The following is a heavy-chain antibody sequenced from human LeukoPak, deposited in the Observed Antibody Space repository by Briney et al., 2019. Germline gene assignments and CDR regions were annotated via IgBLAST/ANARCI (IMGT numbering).Heavy chain of an antibody. J-gene: IGHJ4*02. V-gene: IGHV3-48*01. CDR3: ATGPNTSPFDY. Sequence: GGSLRLSCAASGFTFSTSSMNWVRQAPGKGLEWISYISSGSGTIYYADSVKGRFTISKDTAKNSLSQQMNSLRAEDTAVYYCATGPNTSPFDYWGQGTLVTVSS. D-gene: IGHD2-2*01. CDR1: GFTFSTSS. CDR2: ISSGSGTI.